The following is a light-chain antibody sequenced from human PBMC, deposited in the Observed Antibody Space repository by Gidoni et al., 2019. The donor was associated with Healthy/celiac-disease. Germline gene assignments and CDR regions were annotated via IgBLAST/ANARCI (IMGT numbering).Light chain of an antibody. CDR1: ALPKQY. CDR3: QSADSSGTYEV. CDR2: KDS. J-gene: IGLJ2*01. Sequence: SYALTQPPSVSVSPGQTARITCSVDALPKQYAYWYQQKPGQAPVLVIYKDSERPSGIPERFSGSSSGTTVTLTISGVQAEDEADYYCQSADSSGTYEVFGGGTKLTVL. V-gene: IGLV3-25*03.